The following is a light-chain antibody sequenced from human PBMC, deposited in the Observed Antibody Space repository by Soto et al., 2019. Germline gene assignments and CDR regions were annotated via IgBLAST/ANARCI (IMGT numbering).Light chain of an antibody. V-gene: IGLV2-14*03. Sequence: ALTQPASVSGSPGQSNTISCTGTSSDIGHYDYVSWYQQHPGKAPKLMIYHVTYRPSGVSNRYSGSKSGNSASLTISGFQADDEADYYCCSLTTSHTYVFGSGTKVTVL. CDR1: SSDIGHYDY. J-gene: IGLJ1*01. CDR3: CSLTTSHTYV. CDR2: HVT.